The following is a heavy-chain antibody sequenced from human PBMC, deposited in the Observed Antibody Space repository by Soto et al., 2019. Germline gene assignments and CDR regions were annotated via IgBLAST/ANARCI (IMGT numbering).Heavy chain of an antibody. CDR1: VYTFTSYG. CDR2: ISAYNGNT. J-gene: IGHJ3*02. Sequence: ASVKVSCKSSVYTFTSYGISWVRQAPGQGLEWMGWISAYNGNTNYAQKLQGRVTMTTDTSTSTAYMELRSLRSDDTAVYYCARVKAGVVVVAANLIDIWGQGTMVTVSS. D-gene: IGHD2-15*01. V-gene: IGHV1-18*01. CDR3: ARVKAGVVVVAANLIDI.